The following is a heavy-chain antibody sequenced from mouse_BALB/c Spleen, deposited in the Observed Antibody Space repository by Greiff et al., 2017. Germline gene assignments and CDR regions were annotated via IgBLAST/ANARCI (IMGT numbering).Heavy chain of an antibody. D-gene: IGHD1-1*01. V-gene: IGHV1-54*01. CDR1: GYAFTNYL. Sequence: VQLVESGAELVRPGTSVKVSCKASGYAFTNYLIEWVKQRPGQGLEWIGVINPGSGGTNYNEKFKGKATLTADKSSSTAYMQLSSLTSDDSAVYFCARYGSSLFDYWGQGTTLTVSS. CDR3: ARYGSSLFDY. J-gene: IGHJ2*01. CDR2: INPGSGGT.